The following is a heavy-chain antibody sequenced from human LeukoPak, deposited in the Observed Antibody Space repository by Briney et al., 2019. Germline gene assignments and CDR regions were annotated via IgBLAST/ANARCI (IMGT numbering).Heavy chain of an antibody. J-gene: IGHJ3*02. CDR3: ARGGSGISNAFDI. CDR1: GGSISSYY. CDR2: LYYSGST. D-gene: IGHD3-10*01. V-gene: IGHV4-59*01. Sequence: PSETLSLTCSVSGGSISSYYWSWIGHPPGKGLEGIGYLYYSGSTNSNPSLKSRVTMSVDTSKNQFSLKLRSVTAADTAVYYCARGGSGISNAFDIWGQGTMVTVSS.